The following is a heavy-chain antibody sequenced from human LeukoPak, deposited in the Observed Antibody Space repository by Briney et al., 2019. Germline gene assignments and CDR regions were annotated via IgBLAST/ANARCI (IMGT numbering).Heavy chain of an antibody. CDR3: ARERVTYYYDCSGYAP. CDR2: IIPIFGTA. V-gene: IGHV1-69*13. CDR1: GGTFSSYA. J-gene: IGHJ5*02. Sequence: ASVKVSCKASGGTFSSYAISWARQAPGQGLEWMGGIIPIFGTANYAQKFQGRVTITADESTSTAYMELSSLRSEDTAVYYCARERVTYYYDCSGYAPWGQGTLVTVSS. D-gene: IGHD3-22*01.